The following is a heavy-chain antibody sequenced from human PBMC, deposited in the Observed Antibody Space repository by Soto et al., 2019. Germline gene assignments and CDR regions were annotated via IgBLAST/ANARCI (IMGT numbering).Heavy chain of an antibody. CDR3: ATSSSWYEGYYFDY. V-gene: IGHV3-33*01. J-gene: IGHJ4*02. CDR2: IWYDGSNK. D-gene: IGHD6-13*01. Sequence: QVQLVESGGGVVQPGRSLRLSCAASGFTFSSYGMHWVRQAPGKGLEWVAVIWYDGSNKYYADSVKGRFTISRDNSKNTLYLQMNSLRAEDTAVYYCATSSSWYEGYYFDYWGQGTLVTVSS. CDR1: GFTFSSYG.